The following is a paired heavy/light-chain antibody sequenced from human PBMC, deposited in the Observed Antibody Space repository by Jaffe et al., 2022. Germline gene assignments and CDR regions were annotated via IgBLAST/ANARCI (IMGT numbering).Heavy chain of an antibody. D-gene: IGHD6-19*01. CDR2: IDWDDDK. CDR3: ARIQYSSGWYSAYYFDY. Sequence: QVTLRESGPALVKPTQTLTLTCTFSGFSLSTSGMCVSWIRQPPGKALEWLALIDWDDDKYYSTSLKTRLTISKDTSKNQVVLTMTNMDPVDTATYYCARIQYSSGWYSAYYFDYWGQGTLVTVSS. CDR1: GFSLSTSGMC. V-gene: IGHV2-70*01. J-gene: IGHJ4*02.
Light chain of an antibody. CDR2: GAS. J-gene: IGKJ1*01. Sequence: EIVMTQSPATLSVSPGERATLSCRASQSVSSNLAWYQQKPGQAPRLLIYGASTRATGIPARFSGSGSGTEFTLTISSLQSEDFAVYYCQQYNNWPPRAFGQGTKVEIK. CDR1: QSVSSN. V-gene: IGKV3-15*01. CDR3: QQYNNWPPRA.